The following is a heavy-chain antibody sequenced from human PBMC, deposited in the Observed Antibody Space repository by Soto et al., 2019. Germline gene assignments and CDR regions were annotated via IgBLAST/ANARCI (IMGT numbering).Heavy chain of an antibody. D-gene: IGHD5-18*01. J-gene: IGHJ4*02. Sequence: EVQLVESGGGLVQPGGSLRLSCAASGFTFSIYWMHWVRQAPGKGLVWVSRMNTDGSRTSYADSAKGRFTISRDDAKSTLYLQMNNLRAEDTAVYYCASGDGDQYDGHGYLGRHWGQGTLVTVSS. V-gene: IGHV3-74*01. CDR3: ASGDGDQYDGHGYLGRH. CDR1: GFTFSIYW. CDR2: MNTDGSRT.